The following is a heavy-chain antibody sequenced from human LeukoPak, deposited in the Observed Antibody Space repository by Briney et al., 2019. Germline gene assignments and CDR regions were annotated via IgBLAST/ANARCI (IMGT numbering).Heavy chain of an antibody. CDR3: AKGGLRLGELSSFDY. Sequence: PGGSLRLSCAASGFTFSSYAMSWVRQAPGKGLEWVSAISGSGVSTYYADSVKGRFTISRDNSKNTLYLQMNSLRAEDTAVYYCAKGGLRLGELSSFDYWGQGTLVTVSS. V-gene: IGHV3-23*01. D-gene: IGHD3-16*02. CDR1: GFTFSSYA. CDR2: ISGSGVST. J-gene: IGHJ4*02.